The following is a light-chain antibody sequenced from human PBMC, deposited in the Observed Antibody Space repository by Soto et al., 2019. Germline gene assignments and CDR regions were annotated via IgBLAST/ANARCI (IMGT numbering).Light chain of an antibody. J-gene: IGKJ1*01. CDR3: QQSYTSPAWT. CDR1: QSISNY. Sequence: DIQMDQSPSSLSASVGDRVTITCRASQSISNYLNWYQQKPGKAPKLLIYAASSLQSGVPSRFSGSGSGTDFTLTITSLQSDDFATYYCQQSYTSPAWTVGQGTKVEIK. CDR2: AAS. V-gene: IGKV1-39*01.